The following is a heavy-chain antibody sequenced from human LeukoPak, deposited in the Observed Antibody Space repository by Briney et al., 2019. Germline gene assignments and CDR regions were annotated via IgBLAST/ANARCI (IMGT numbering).Heavy chain of an antibody. D-gene: IGHD3-10*02. J-gene: IGHJ6*04. CDR2: ISSSGSTI. CDR1: GFTFTDYL. CDR3: AELGITMIGGV. Sequence: GGSLRLSCAASGFTFTDYLMTWVRQAPGKGLEWVSYISSSGSTIYYADSVKGRFTISRDNAKNSLYLQMNSLRAEDTAVYYCAELGITMIGGVWGKGTTVTISS. V-gene: IGHV3-48*03.